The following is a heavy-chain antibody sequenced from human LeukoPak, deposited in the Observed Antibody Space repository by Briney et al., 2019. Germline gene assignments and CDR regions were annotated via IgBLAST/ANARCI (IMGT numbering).Heavy chain of an antibody. CDR2: INSDGSST. Sequence: PGGSLRLSCAASGFTFSSYWMHWVRQAPGKGLVWVSRINSDGSSTIYADSVKGRFTISRDNAKNTLYLQMNSLRAEDTAVYYCARGGGRNAFDIWGQGTMVTVSS. CDR1: GFTFSSYW. D-gene: IGHD2-15*01. V-gene: IGHV3-74*01. CDR3: ARGGGRNAFDI. J-gene: IGHJ3*02.